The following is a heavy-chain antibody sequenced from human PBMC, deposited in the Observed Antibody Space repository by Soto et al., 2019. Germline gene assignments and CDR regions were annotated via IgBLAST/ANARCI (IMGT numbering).Heavy chain of an antibody. CDR1: GFTFSSYA. V-gene: IGHV3-30-3*01. Sequence: GGSLRLSCAASGFTFSSYAMHWVRQAPGKGLEWVAVISYDGSNKYYADSVKGRFTISRDNSKNTLYLQMNSLRAEDTAVYYRARDLPMVRGAIDYYGMDVWGQGTTVTVSS. J-gene: IGHJ6*02. CDR2: ISYDGSNK. CDR3: ARDLPMVRGAIDYYGMDV. D-gene: IGHD3-10*01.